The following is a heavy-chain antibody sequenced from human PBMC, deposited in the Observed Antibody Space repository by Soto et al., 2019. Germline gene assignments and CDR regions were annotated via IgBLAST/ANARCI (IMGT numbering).Heavy chain of an antibody. CDR2: IRGRGATT. Sequence: EVQLLESGGGLVQPGGSLRLSCAASDFTLSSYGRTWVRQPPGKGLEWVSTIRGRGATTYYADSVKGRFTISRDDSKNTLDLQMNSLRVDDTAVYFCAKDVNYDVLAGYYYYWGQGTRVTVSS. D-gene: IGHD3-9*01. V-gene: IGHV3-23*01. CDR3: AKDVNYDVLAGYYYY. CDR1: DFTLSSYG. J-gene: IGHJ4*02.